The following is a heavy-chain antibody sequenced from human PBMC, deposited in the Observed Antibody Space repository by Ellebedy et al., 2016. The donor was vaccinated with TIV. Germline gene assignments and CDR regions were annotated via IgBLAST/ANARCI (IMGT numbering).Heavy chain of an antibody. CDR2: IKQDGSEK. J-gene: IGHJ5*02. D-gene: IGHD6-19*01. CDR3: ARDVWGGGWA. Sequence: PGGSLRLSCEPSGFTFSRNWISWFRLAPGKGLEWVANIKQDGSEKYYVDSVKGRFTISRDNAKNSVYLQLSSLGAEDTAVHYCARDVWGGGWAWGQGTPVTVSS. CDR1: GFTFSRNW. V-gene: IGHV3-7*01.